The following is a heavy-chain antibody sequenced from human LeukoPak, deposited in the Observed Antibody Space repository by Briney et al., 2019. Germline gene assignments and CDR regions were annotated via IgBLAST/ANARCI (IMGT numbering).Heavy chain of an antibody. CDR2: ISGSGGST. Sequence: PGGSLRLSCAASRFTFSSYGINWVRQAPGKGLEWVSAISGSGGSTYYADSVKDRFTISRDNSKNTLWLQMNSLKGEDTAVYYCAKSLWGYNLGNFDYWGQGTLVTVSS. CDR1: RFTFSSYG. CDR3: AKSLWGYNLGNFDY. J-gene: IGHJ4*02. V-gene: IGHV3-23*01. D-gene: IGHD5-24*01.